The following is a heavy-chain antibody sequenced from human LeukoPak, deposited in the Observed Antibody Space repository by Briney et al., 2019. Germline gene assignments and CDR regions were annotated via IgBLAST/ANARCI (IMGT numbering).Heavy chain of an antibody. Sequence: GGSLRLSCAASGYSFSSYWMHWVRQVPGKGLVWVSRIDNYGRTTDYAGSVKGRFTISRDNVQNTLYLQMNSLNAEDTAVYYCARDVGGAGSFWGQGTLVTVSS. V-gene: IGHV3-74*01. D-gene: IGHD3-10*01. CDR3: ARDVGGAGSF. J-gene: IGHJ4*02. CDR2: IDNYGRTT. CDR1: GYSFSSYW.